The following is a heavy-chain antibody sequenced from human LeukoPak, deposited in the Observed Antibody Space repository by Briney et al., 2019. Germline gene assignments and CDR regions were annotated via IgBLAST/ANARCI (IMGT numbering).Heavy chain of an antibody. V-gene: IGHV1-24*01. CDR1: GYTLTELS. D-gene: IGHD3-22*01. CDR2: FDPEDGET. CDR3: ATVPHYDRSGVLIDY. Sequence: GASVKVSCKVSGYTLTELSMHWVRQAPGKGLEWMGGFDPEDGETIYAQKFQGRVTMTEDTSTDTAYMELASLRPDDTAIYYCATVPHYDRSGVLIDYWGQGTLVTVSS. J-gene: IGHJ4*02.